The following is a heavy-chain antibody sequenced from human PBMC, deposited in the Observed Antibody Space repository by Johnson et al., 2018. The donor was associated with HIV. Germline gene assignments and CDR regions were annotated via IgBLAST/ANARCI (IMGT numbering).Heavy chain of an antibody. CDR1: GFTFSNFG. D-gene: IGHD3-22*01. J-gene: IGHJ3*02. V-gene: IGHV3-30*18. CDR2: ISYDESNK. CDR3: AKDARPEGGSESSGYPIHDAFDI. Sequence: VQLVESGGGVVQPGRSLRLSCAASGFTFSNFGMHWVRQAPGKGLEWVAVISYDESNKYYADSVKGRFTISRDNSKNTRYLLMNSLRAEDKAVYYFAKDARPEGGSESSGYPIHDAFDIWGQGTMVTVSS.